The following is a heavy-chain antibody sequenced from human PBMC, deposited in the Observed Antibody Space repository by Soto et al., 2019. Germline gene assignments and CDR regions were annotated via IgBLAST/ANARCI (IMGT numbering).Heavy chain of an antibody. CDR2: IMPVFPTP. Sequence: QVQLVQSGAEVKKPGSSVKVSCKTSGGTFRTSAISWVRQAPGQGLEWMGGIMPVFPTPDYAQKFQGRVTLTADESTGTAYMELSSLRSEATAVYYCARDTDRQQLGGNYYYIMDVWGQGTRVTVSS. D-gene: IGHD3-3*02. CDR3: ARDTDRQQLGGNYYYIMDV. J-gene: IGHJ6*01. CDR1: GGTFRTSA. V-gene: IGHV1-69*12.